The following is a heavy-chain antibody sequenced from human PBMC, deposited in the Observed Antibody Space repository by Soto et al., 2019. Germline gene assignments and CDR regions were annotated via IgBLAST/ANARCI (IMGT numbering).Heavy chain of an antibody. CDR2: IMPSLSSA. J-gene: IGHJ4*02. Sequence: QVRLVQSGAEVKKPGSSVKVSCKTSGGTFSSSAISWVRQAPGQGLQWMGGIMPSLSSAHYSQRFQGRISISADACTQPAFLESSRLRSEETGNYYCARGTSDVVLLPGAMEEGFVSWGQGTLVTVSS. CDR3: ARGTSDVVLLPGAMEEGFVS. CDR1: GGTFSSSA. D-gene: IGHD2-2*01. V-gene: IGHV1-69*01.